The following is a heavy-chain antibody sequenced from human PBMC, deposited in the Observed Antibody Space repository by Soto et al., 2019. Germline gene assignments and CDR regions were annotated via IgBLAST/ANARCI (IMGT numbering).Heavy chain of an antibody. J-gene: IGHJ6*02. Sequence: GGSLRLSCAASGFTFSSYAMSWVRQAPGKGLEWVSAISGSGGSTYYADSVKGRFTISRDNSKNTLYLQMNSLRAEDTAVYYCASHIYCTNGVCSYYYYYGMDVWGQGTTVTVSS. D-gene: IGHD2-8*01. V-gene: IGHV3-23*01. CDR3: ASHIYCTNGVCSYYYYYGMDV. CDR2: ISGSGGST. CDR1: GFTFSSYA.